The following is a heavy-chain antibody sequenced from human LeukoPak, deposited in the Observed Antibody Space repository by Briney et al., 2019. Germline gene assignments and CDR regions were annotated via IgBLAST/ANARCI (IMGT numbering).Heavy chain of an antibody. CDR1: GYSFTSYW. Sequence: GESLKISCKGSGYSFTSYWIGWVRQMPGKGLEWMGIIYPADSDTRYSPSFQGQDTISVDESINTAYLQWSSLKASDTAMYYCARGGTFTYSSFDNWGQGTLVTVSS. V-gene: IGHV5-51*01. J-gene: IGHJ4*02. CDR3: ARGGTFTYSSFDN. D-gene: IGHD3-22*01. CDR2: IYPADSDT.